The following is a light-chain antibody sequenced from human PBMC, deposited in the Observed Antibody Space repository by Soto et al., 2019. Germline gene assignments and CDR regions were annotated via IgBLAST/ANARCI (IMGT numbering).Light chain of an antibody. CDR1: SSDVGSYNR. CDR2: EVS. Sequence: QSVLTQPPSVSGSPGQSVTISCTGTSSDVGSYNRVFWYRQPPGTAPKLMIYEVSNRPSGVPDRFSGSKSGNTASLTISGLQAEDEADYYCSLYTSSNTFVFGGGTKLTVL. CDR3: SLYTSSNTFV. V-gene: IGLV2-18*01. J-gene: IGLJ2*01.